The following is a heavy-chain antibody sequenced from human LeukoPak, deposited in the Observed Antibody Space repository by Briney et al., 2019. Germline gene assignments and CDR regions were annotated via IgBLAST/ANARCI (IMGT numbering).Heavy chain of an antibody. Sequence: GESLKISCKGSGYSFTNYWIGWVRQMPGKGLKWMGIIYPGDSDARYSPSFQGQVTISADKSISTAYLQWSSLKASDTAMYYCARLSAADTQHFDYWGQGTLVTVSS. CDR2: IYPGDSDA. CDR1: GYSFTNYW. CDR3: ARLSAADTQHFDY. V-gene: IGHV5-51*01. J-gene: IGHJ4*02. D-gene: IGHD2-2*02.